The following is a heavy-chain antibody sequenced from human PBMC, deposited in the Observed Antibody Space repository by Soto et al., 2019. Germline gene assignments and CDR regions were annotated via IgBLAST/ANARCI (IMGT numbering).Heavy chain of an antibody. CDR1: GFTVSGNY. D-gene: IGHD6-19*01. J-gene: IGHJ4*02. V-gene: IGHV3-66*01. CDR2: IYSAGNT. CDR3: AGGPHQYSSGWYFVH. Sequence: EVQLVESGGGLVQPGGSLRLSCAASGFTVSGNYMNWVRQAPGKGLEWVSVIYSAGNTFYADSVKGRFTISRDNSRDTLYLQMNSLRAEDTAVYYCAGGPHQYSSGWYFVHWGQGTLVTVSS.